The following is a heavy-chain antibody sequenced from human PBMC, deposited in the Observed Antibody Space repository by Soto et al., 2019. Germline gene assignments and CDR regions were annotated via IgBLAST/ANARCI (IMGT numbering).Heavy chain of an antibody. J-gene: IGHJ6*02. D-gene: IGHD4-17*01. Sequence: VESLKIAFKGSGYSFTSYWIGWVRQMPGKGLEWMGIIYPGDSDTRYSPSFQGQVTISAEKSISPAYLQWSSLKAPDTAMYYCASAGSDYGDYCVGGGMDVWGQGTTVTVSS. CDR2: IYPGDSDT. CDR1: GYSFTSYW. CDR3: ASAGSDYGDYCVGGGMDV. V-gene: IGHV5-51*01.